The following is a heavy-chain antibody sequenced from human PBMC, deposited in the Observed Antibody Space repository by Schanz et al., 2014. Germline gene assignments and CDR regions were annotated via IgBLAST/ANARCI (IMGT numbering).Heavy chain of an antibody. CDR1: GFTFSDYY. CDR2: ISDSGDST. V-gene: IGHV3-11*01. J-gene: IGHJ4*02. CDR3: AKVAPAATYLDS. Sequence: VQLVESGGGLVQPGGSLRLSCAASGFTFSDYYMTWIRQAPGKGLEWVSDISDSGDSTHYADSVKGRFTISRDNAKSSLFLQMSSLSAEDTAVYYCAKVAPAATYLDSWGLGTLVTVSS. D-gene: IGHD2-2*01.